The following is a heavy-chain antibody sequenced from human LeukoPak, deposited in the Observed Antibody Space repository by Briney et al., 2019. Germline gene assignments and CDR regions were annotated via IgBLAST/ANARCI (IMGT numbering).Heavy chain of an antibody. CDR2: IYYSGST. Sequence: SETLSLTCTVSGGSISSSCYYWGWIRQPPGKGLEWIGSIYYSGSTYYNPSLKSRVTLSVDTSRNQFSLKLSSVTAADTAVYYCARHSLDGSGNYYNGLDYWGQGTLVTVSS. J-gene: IGHJ4*02. D-gene: IGHD3-10*01. CDR3: ARHSLDGSGNYYNGLDY. V-gene: IGHV4-39*01. CDR1: GGSISSSCYY.